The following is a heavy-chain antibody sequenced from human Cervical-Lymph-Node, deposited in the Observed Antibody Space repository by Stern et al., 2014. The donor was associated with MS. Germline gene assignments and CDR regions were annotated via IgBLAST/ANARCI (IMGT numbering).Heavy chain of an antibody. V-gene: IGHV3-30*18. CDR2: ISHDGRNE. Sequence: QVQLVESGGGVVQPGRSLRLSCAASGFTFSDFGMHWVRQAPGKGLAGVAVISHDGRNEEYADSVKGRFTISRDNSKNTLYLQMNSLRPEDTAVFYCAKDRAFRSGIRFGMDVWGQGITVTVSS. CDR1: GFTFSDFG. D-gene: IGHD2-21*01. CDR3: AKDRAFRSGIRFGMDV. J-gene: IGHJ6*02.